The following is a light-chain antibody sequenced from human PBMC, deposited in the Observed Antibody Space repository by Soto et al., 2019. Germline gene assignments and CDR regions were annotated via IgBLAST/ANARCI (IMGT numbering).Light chain of an antibody. Sequence: QSALTQPASVSGSPGQSIIISCTGTSSDVGDYNFVSWYQQHPGKAPKLMIYEVSNRPSGVSNRFSGSKSGNTASLTISGLQAEDEADYYCCSYAGSYTLVFGGGTKLTVL. CDR3: CSYAGSYTLV. V-gene: IGLV2-14*01. J-gene: IGLJ2*01. CDR1: SSDVGDYNF. CDR2: EVS.